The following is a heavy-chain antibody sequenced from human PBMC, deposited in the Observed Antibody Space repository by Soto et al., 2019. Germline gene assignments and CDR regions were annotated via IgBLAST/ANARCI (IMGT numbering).Heavy chain of an antibody. CDR1: GGTFSSYA. CDR3: AREADSGSYNFDY. Sequence: ASVKVSCKASGGTFSSYAISWVRQAPGQGLEWMGGIIPIFGTANYAQKFQGRVTITADESTSTAYMELSSLRSEDTAVYYCAREADSGSYNFDYWGQGTLVTVSS. CDR2: IIPIFGTA. D-gene: IGHD1-26*01. V-gene: IGHV1-69*13. J-gene: IGHJ4*02.